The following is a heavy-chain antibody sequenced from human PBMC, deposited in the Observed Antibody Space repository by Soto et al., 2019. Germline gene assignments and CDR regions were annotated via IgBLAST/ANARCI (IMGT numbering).Heavy chain of an antibody. J-gene: IGHJ6*02. CDR1: AGSISSYY. CDR2: IYNSGST. Sequence: QVQLQESGPGLVKASVTMSLTCTVSAGSISSYYWDWIGQSPGKGLEWIGYIYNSGSTNYNPSLKSRLTMSVDTSKNQFSLKLSSVTAADTAVYYCARIIRTLAWDGVDVWGQGTRVTV. D-gene: IGHD3-10*01. CDR3: ARIIRTLAWDGVDV. V-gene: IGHV4-59*01.